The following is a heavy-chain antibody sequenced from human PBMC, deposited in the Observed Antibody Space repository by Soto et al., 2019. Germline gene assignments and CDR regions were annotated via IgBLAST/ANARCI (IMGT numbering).Heavy chain of an antibody. CDR3: AKDGGWELPRGRGSDY. Sequence: QPGGSLRLSCVASGFTFSNYGMHWVRQAPGKGLEWVAVISYDGSSQHYADSVKGRFTISRDNSKNTLYVQMKSLRAEDTAVYYCAKDGGWELPRGRGSDYWGQGTLVTVSS. CDR1: GFTFSNYG. V-gene: IGHV3-30*18. D-gene: IGHD1-26*01. CDR2: ISYDGSSQ. J-gene: IGHJ4*02.